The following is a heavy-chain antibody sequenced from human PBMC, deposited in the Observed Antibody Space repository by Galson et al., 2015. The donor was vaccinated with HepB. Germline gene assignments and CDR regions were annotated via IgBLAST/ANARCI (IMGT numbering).Heavy chain of an antibody. CDR3: AKEKYSSLYYFDY. Sequence: SLRLSCAASGFTFSSYAMSWVRQAPGKGLEWVSTLSGSGTSSYYADTVKGRFTITRDNSKNTLYLQMNSLRAEDTAVYYCAKEKYSSLYYFDYWGRGTLVTVSS. J-gene: IGHJ4*02. CDR1: GFTFSSYA. V-gene: IGHV3-23*01. CDR2: LSGSGTSS. D-gene: IGHD5-18*01.